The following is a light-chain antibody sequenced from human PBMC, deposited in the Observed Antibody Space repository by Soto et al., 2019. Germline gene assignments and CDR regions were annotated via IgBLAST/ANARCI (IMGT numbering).Light chain of an antibody. CDR2: KAS. CDR3: QQYNSYSWA. CDR1: QSISTW. Sequence: DIQMTQSPSTLFASVGDRVTITCRASQSISTWLAWYQQRAGKAPKLLIYKASNLESGVPSRFSGSGSGTDFTLTISSLQPDDFATYYCQQYNSYSWAFGQGTKVEIK. J-gene: IGKJ1*01. V-gene: IGKV1-5*03.